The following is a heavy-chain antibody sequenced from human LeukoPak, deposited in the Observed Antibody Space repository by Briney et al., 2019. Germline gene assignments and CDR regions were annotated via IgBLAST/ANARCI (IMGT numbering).Heavy chain of an antibody. CDR1: GFTFSSYW. CDR2: IKQDGSEK. J-gene: IGHJ5*02. D-gene: IGHD2-15*01. Sequence: GGSLRLSRAASGFTFSSYWMSWVRQAPGKGLEWVANIKQDGSEKYYVDSVKGRFTISRDNAKNSLYLQMNSLRAEDTAVYYCARGAVVVVAASNWFDPWGQGTLVTVSS. CDR3: ARGAVVVVAASNWFDP. V-gene: IGHV3-7*01.